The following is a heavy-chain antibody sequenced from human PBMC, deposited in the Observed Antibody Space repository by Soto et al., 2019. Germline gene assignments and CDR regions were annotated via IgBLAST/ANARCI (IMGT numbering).Heavy chain of an antibody. J-gene: IGHJ4*02. CDR1: VFTFSSYA. CDR3: AKGQLYCSSTSCYVYYFDY. V-gene: IGHV3-23*01. Sequence: WGSVRLSCAASVFTFSSYAMSWVRQAPGKGLEWVSAISGSGGSTYYADSVKGRFTISRDNSKNTLYLQMNSLRAEDTAVYYCAKGQLYCSSTSCYVYYFDYRGQGTLVTL. CDR2: ISGSGGST. D-gene: IGHD2-2*01.